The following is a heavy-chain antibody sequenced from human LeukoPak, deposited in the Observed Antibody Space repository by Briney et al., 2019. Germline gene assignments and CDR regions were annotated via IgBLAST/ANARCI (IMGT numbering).Heavy chain of an antibody. V-gene: IGHV3-23*01. CDR3: AKGVLGAGSLLEYFQH. D-gene: IGHD3-10*01. CDR2: VTTDGSGA. CDR1: GFAFRNYD. Sequence: GGSLRLSCAASGFAFRNYDMIWVRQAPGRGLEWVSGVTTDGSGAYYADSVKGRFTVSRDNSKNTVFLQMNSLRGEDAAIYYCAKGVLGAGSLLEYFQHWGQGTLVTVSS. J-gene: IGHJ1*01.